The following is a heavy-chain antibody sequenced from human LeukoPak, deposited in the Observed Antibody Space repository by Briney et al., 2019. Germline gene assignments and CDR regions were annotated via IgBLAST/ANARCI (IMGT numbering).Heavy chain of an antibody. CDR3: ARRSGSGSYGIDP. D-gene: IGHD3-10*01. V-gene: IGHV4-34*01. CDR1: GGSFSGYW. J-gene: IGHJ5*02. Sequence: SETLSLTCAVYGGSFSGYWWSWIRQPPGKGLEWIGEINHSGNTNYNPSLKSRVTISVDTSKNHFSLKLSSVTAADTAVYYCARRSGSGSYGIDPWGQGTLVTVSS. CDR2: INHSGNT.